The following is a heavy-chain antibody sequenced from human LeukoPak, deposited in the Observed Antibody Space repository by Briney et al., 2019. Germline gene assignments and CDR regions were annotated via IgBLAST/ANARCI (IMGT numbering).Heavy chain of an antibody. CDR2: IFYSGST. V-gene: IGHV4-59*01. CDR1: GGSISSYY. Sequence: SETLSLTCTVSGGSISSYYWSWIRQPPGKGLEWIGYIFYSGSTNYNPSLKSRVTMSVDTSKNQFSLKLSSVTAADTAVYYCARIVQQLGVEDYGMDVWGQGTTVTVSS. D-gene: IGHD6-6*01. J-gene: IGHJ6*02. CDR3: ARIVQQLGVEDYGMDV.